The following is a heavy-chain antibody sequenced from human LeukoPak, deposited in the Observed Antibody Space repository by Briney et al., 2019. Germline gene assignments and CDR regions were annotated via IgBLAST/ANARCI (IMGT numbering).Heavy chain of an antibody. CDR1: GDSISSHF. CDR3: ARDRHDLWSGSILDV. D-gene: IGHD3-3*01. V-gene: IGHV4-59*11. CDR2: IHDSGST. J-gene: IGHJ6*04. Sequence: SETLSLTCTVSGDSISSHFWSWIRQSPGQGLEWIGYIHDSGSTNYNPSLKSRVTISVDTSKNQVSLKLSSVTAADTAVYYCARDRHDLWSGSILDVWGKGTTVSVSS.